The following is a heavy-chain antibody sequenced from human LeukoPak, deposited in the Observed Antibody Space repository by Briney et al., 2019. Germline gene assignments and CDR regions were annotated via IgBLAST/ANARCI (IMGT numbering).Heavy chain of an antibody. CDR1: GFTFSSYD. J-gene: IGHJ4*02. CDR3: ARDSAVEHIDY. CDR2: IGTAGDT. D-gene: IGHD6-19*01. V-gene: IGHV3-13*01. Sequence: QAGGSLRLSCAASGFTFSSYDMHWVRQATGKGLEWVSAIGTAGDTYYPGSVKGRFTISRDNAKNSLYLQMNSLRAEDTAVYYCARDSAVEHIDYWGQGTLVTVSS.